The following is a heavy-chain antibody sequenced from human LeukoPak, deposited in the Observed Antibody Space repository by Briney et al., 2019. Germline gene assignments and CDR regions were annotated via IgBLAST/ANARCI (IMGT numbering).Heavy chain of an antibody. CDR2: ISSSGSTI. CDR1: GFTFSSYE. J-gene: IGHJ4*02. CDR3: ARDQNYYIDY. Sequence: PGGSLRLSCAASGFTFSSYEMNWVRQAPGKGLEWVSYISSSGSTIYYADSVKGRFTISRDNAKNPLYLQMNSLRAEDTAVYYCARDQNYYIDYWGQGTLVTVSS. V-gene: IGHV3-48*03. D-gene: IGHD2/OR15-2a*01.